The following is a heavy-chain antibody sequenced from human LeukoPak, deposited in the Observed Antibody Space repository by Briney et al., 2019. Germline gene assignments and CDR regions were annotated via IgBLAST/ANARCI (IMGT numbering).Heavy chain of an antibody. CDR1: GFIFNNYA. CDR2: ISWNSGSI. CDR3: ARDSSAHSSGWYRYYYYGMDV. D-gene: IGHD6-19*01. J-gene: IGHJ6*02. V-gene: IGHV3-9*01. Sequence: GGSLRLSCAGSGFIFNNYAMHWVRQPPGKGLEWVSGISWNSGSIDYADSVKGRFTISRDNAKNSLYLQMNSLRAEDTAVYYCARDSSAHSSGWYRYYYYGMDVWGQGTTVTVSS.